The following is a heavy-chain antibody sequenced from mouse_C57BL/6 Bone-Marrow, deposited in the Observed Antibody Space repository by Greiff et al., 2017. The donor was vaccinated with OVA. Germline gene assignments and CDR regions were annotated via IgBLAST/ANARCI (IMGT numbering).Heavy chain of an antibody. D-gene: IGHD3-1*01. Sequence: EVQLQQSGPVLVKPGASVKMSCKASGYTFTGYYMNWVKQSPEKSLEWIGEINPSTGGTTYNQKFKAKATLTVDKASSTAYMQLKSLTSEESAIDNCERGAQSAAMDYWGQGTSVTVSS. J-gene: IGHJ4*01. V-gene: IGHV1-42*01. CDR1: GYTFTGYY. CDR3: ERGAQSAAMDY. CDR2: INPSTGGT.